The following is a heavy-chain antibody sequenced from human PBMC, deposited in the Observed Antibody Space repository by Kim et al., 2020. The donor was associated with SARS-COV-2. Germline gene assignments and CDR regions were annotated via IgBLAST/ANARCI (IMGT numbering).Heavy chain of an antibody. CDR2: IDPSDSYT. J-gene: IGHJ4*02. D-gene: IGHD3-22*01. V-gene: IGHV5-10-1*01. CDR3: ASSIYYYDSSGSPTMD. CDR1: GYSFTSYW. Sequence: GESLKISCKGSGYSFTSYWISWVRQMPGKGLEWMGRIDPSDSYTNYSPSFQGHVTISADKSISTAYLQWSSLKASDTAMYYCASSIYYYDSSGSPTMDWGQGTLVTVSS.